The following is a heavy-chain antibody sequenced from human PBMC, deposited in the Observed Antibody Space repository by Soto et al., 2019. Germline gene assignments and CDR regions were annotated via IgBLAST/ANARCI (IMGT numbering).Heavy chain of an antibody. CDR1: GFSFSSYS. J-gene: IGHJ6*02. D-gene: IGHD3-10*01. V-gene: IGHV3-21*01. CDR2: ISSSSSSI. Sequence: EVQLVESGGGLVKPGGSLRLSCAASGFSFSSYSMNWVRQAPGKGLEWVSSISSSSSSIYYADSAKGRFTISRDNAKNSLYLQMNNLRVEDTAVYYCARSYGSGKTDAWCQGTTVTVSS. CDR3: ARSYGSGKTDA.